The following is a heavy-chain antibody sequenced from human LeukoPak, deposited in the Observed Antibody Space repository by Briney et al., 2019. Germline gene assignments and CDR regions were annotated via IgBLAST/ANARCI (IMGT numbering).Heavy chain of an antibody. Sequence: ASVKVSCKASGYSFINFGLSWVRQAPGQGLEWMGWINPNSGGTNYAQKFQGRVTMTRDTSISTAYMELSRLRSDDTAVYYCARGESPTLDYWGQGTLVTVSS. CDR1: GYSFINFG. CDR2: INPNSGGT. J-gene: IGHJ4*02. V-gene: IGHV1-2*02. CDR3: ARGESPTLDY.